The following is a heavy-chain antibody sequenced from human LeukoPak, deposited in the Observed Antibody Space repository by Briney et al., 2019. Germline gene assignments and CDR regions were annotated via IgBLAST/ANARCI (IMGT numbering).Heavy chain of an antibody. CDR1: GYTFTSYG. CDR3: ARELPVEQWLVRRDYYYGMDV. CDR2: ISAYNGNT. J-gene: IGHJ6*02. V-gene: IGHV1-18*01. Sequence: ALVKVSCKASGYTFTSYGISWVRQAPGQGLEWMGWISAYNGNTNYAQKLQGRVTMTTDTSTSTAYMELRSLRSDDTAVYYCARELPVEQWLVRRDYYYGMDVWGQGTTVTVSS. D-gene: IGHD6-19*01.